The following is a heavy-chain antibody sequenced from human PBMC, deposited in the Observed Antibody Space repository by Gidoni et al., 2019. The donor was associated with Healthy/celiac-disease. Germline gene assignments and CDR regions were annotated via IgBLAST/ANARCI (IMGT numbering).Heavy chain of an antibody. D-gene: IGHD2-2*01. CDR3: AKVLKLPATAGAWFDP. J-gene: IGHJ5*02. Sequence: EVQLLESGGGLVQPGGSLRLSCAASGFTFSSYAMSWVRQAPGKGLEWVSAISGSGGSTYYADSVKGRFTISRDNSKNTLYLQMNSLRAEDTAVYYCAKVLKLPATAGAWFDPWGQGTLVTVSS. CDR1: GFTFSSYA. V-gene: IGHV3-23*01. CDR2: ISGSGGST.